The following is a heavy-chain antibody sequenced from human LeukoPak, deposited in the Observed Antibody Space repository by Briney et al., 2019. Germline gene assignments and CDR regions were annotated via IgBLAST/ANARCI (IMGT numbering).Heavy chain of an antibody. CDR2: ISGSGGST. V-gene: IGHV3-23*01. J-gene: IGHJ4*02. CDR1: GFTFSSYA. Sequence: GGSLRLSCAASGFTFSSYAMSWVRQAPGKGLEWVSAISGSGGSTYYADSVKGRFTISRDNSKNTLYLQMNSLRAEDTAVYYCAKGRGIQLWAIVVVIGYWGQGTLVTVSS. D-gene: IGHD3-22*01. CDR3: AKGRGIQLWAIVVVIGY.